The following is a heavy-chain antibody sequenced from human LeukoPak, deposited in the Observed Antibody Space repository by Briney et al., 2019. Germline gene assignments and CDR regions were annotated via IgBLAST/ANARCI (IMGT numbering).Heavy chain of an antibody. Sequence: GGSLRLSCAASGFTFSRYWMIWVRQAPGKGLEWVANIKQDGSEKYYVDSVKGRFTISRDNDKNSLYLQMNSLRAEDTAVYYYERDIVLVRAAMCWFDPWGQGTLVTVSS. D-gene: IGHD2-2*01. CDR3: ERDIVLVRAAMCWFDP. CDR1: GFTFSRYW. CDR2: IKQDGSEK. J-gene: IGHJ5*02. V-gene: IGHV3-7*04.